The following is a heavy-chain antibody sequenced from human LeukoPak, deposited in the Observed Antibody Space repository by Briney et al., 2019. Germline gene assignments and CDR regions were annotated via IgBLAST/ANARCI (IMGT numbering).Heavy chain of an antibody. CDR3: ARDIVVVPAAASGYYGMDV. CDR1: GFTFSSYG. D-gene: IGHD2-2*01. CDR2: IRYDGSNK. V-gene: IGHV3-30*02. J-gene: IGHJ6*02. Sequence: PGGSLRLSCAASGFTFSSYGMHWVRQAPGKGLEWVAFIRYDGSNKYYADSVKGRFTISRDNSKNTLYLQMNSLRAEDTAVYYCARDIVVVPAAASGYYGMDVWGQGTTVTVSS.